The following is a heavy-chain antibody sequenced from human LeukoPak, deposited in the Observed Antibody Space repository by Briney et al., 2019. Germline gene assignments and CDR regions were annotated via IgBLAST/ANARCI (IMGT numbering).Heavy chain of an antibody. V-gene: IGHV4-39*01. CDR1: GGSISSSSSY. CDR3: ARRGGGSWYYFDY. Sequence: SETLSLTCTVSGGSISSSSSYWDWIRQPPGKGLEWIGNIYYSGSTDYNASLKSRVTISVDTSKNQFSLKLSSVTAADTALYYCARRGGGSWYYFDYWGQGTLVTVSS. J-gene: IGHJ4*02. CDR2: IYYSGST. D-gene: IGHD2-15*01.